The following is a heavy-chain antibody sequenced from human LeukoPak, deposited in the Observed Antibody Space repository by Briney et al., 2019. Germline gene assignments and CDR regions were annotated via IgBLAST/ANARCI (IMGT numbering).Heavy chain of an antibody. J-gene: IGHJ4*02. D-gene: IGHD5-18*01. Sequence: PSETLSLTCAVYVGSFSGYYWSWIRQPPGKGLEWGGEINHSGSTNYNPSLKSRVTMSVDTSKNQFSLNLSSVTDADTAVYYCARTLDGYRYGYYSDYWGQGTLVTVSS. CDR1: VGSFSGYY. CDR2: INHSGST. V-gene: IGHV4-34*01. CDR3: ARTLDGYRYGYYSDY.